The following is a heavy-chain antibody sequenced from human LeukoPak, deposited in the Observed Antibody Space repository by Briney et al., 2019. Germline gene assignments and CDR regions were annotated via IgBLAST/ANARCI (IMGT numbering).Heavy chain of an antibody. CDR3: ARDLSNWIPRGGNY. V-gene: IGHV3-48*01. J-gene: IGHJ4*02. D-gene: IGHD3-16*01. Sequence: PGGSLRLSCAASGFTFSSYSMNWVRQAPGKGLEWVSYISSSSSTIYYADSEKGRFTISRDNPKNTLYLQMNSLRAEDTAVYYCARDLSNWIPRGGNYWGQGILVTVSS. CDR1: GFTFSSYS. CDR2: ISSSSSTI.